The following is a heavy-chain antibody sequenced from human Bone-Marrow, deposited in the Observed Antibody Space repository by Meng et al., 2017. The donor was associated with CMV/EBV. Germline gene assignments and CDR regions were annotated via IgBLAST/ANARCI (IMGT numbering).Heavy chain of an antibody. D-gene: IGHD2-2*01. CDR1: GYSFTTYG. CDR3: ASQVGPAATLDY. J-gene: IGHJ4*02. Sequence: ASVKVSCKATGYSFTTYGISWVRQAPGQGLEWMGWISAYNGNTNYAQKLQGRVTMTTDTSTSTAYMELRSLRSEDTAVYYCASQVGPAATLDYWGQGTLVTVSS. CDR2: ISAYNGNT. V-gene: IGHV1-18*01.